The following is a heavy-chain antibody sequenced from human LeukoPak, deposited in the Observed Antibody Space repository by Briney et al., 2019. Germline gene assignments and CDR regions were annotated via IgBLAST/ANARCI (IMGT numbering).Heavy chain of an antibody. J-gene: IGHJ4*02. CDR3: AKDNLITMIVVVISPNFDY. D-gene: IGHD3-22*01. CDR2: ISGSGGST. V-gene: IGHV3-23*01. Sequence: GGSLRLSCAASGFTFSSYAMSWVRQAPGKGLEWVSAISGSGGSTYYADSVKGRFTISRDNSKNTLYLQMNSLSAEDTAVYYCAKDNLITMIVVVISPNFDYWGQGTLVTVSS. CDR1: GFTFSSYA.